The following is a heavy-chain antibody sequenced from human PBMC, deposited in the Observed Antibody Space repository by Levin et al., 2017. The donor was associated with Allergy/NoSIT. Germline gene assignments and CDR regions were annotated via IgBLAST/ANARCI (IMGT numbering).Heavy chain of an antibody. CDR1: GFTFSSYA. V-gene: IGHV3-23*01. CDR3: ATNDILTGYFAPFSDAFDS. CDR2: ISGSGGST. J-gene: IGHJ3*02. D-gene: IGHD3-9*01. Sequence: AGGSLRLSCAASGFTFSSYAMSWVRQAPGKGLEWVSAISGSGGSTYYADSVKGRFTISRDNSKNTLYLQMNSLRAEDTAVYYCATNDILTGYFAPFSDAFDSWGQGTMVTVSS.